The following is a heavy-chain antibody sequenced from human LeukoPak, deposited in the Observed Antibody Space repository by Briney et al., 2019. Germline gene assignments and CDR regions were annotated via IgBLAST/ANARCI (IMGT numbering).Heavy chain of an antibody. CDR3: AKDGIAAAGTLDY. Sequence: GRSLRLSCAASGFTFSSYGMHWVRQAPGKGLEWVAVISCDGSNKYYADSVKGRFTTSRDNSKNTLYLQMNSLRAEDTAVYYCAKDGIAAAGTLDYWGQGTLVTVSS. D-gene: IGHD6-13*01. CDR1: GFTFSSYG. CDR2: ISCDGSNK. J-gene: IGHJ4*02. V-gene: IGHV3-30*18.